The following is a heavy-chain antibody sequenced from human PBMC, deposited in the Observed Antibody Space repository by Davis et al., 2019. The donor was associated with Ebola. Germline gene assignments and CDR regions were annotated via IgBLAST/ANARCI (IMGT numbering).Heavy chain of an antibody. V-gene: IGHV2-5*02. D-gene: IGHD3-22*01. CDR3: AHRLNPYDTGGYRHLFDWFDP. J-gene: IGHJ5*02. CDR2: IYWDDDK. Sequence: SGPTLVKPTQTLTLTCTFSGFSLSTSGMGVGWIRQPPGKALEWLALIYWDDDKRYRPSLKSRLTITKDTSKNQVVLTMTNLDPVDTATYFCAHRLNPYDTGGYRHLFDWFDPWGQGILVTVSS. CDR1: GFSLSTSGMG.